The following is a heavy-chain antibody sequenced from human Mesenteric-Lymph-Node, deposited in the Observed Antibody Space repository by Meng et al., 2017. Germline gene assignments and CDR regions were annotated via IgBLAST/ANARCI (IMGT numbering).Heavy chain of an antibody. CDR3: ARDRGVGGWYMGGPFDY. CDR1: GGSISSYY. D-gene: IGHD6-19*01. CDR2: IYTSGST. V-gene: IGHV4-4*07. Sequence: SETLSLTCTVSGGSISSYYWSWIRQPAGKGLEWIGRIYTSGSTNYSPSLKSRVTISVDTSKNQFSLKLSSVTAADTVVYYCARDRGVGGWYMGGPFDYWGQGTLVTVSS. J-gene: IGHJ4*02.